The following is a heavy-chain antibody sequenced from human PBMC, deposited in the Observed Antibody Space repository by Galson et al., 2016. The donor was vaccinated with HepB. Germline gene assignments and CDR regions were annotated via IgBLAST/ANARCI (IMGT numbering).Heavy chain of an antibody. Sequence: SLRLSCAASGFTFSSYGMHWVRQAPGKGLKWVAVIWYDGTNKYYADSVKGRFTISRDNSKNTLSLQMNSLRAEDTAVYYCAKDQVDTWNVVGMDVWGQGTTVTVPS. CDR1: GFTFSSYG. V-gene: IGHV3-33*06. CDR3: AKDQVDTWNVVGMDV. J-gene: IGHJ6*02. D-gene: IGHD2-21*01. CDR2: IWYDGTNK.